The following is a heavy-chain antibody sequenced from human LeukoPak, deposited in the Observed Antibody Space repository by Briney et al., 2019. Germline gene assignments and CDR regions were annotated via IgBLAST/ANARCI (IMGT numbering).Heavy chain of an antibody. D-gene: IGHD3-16*01. V-gene: IGHV3-21*01. J-gene: IGHJ3*02. CDR2: ISRSSSYI. Sequence: PGGSLRLSCAASGFTFSSYSMNWVRQAPGKGLEWVSSISRSSSYIFYADSVKGRFTISRDNAKNSLYLQMNSLRAEDTAVYYCARRYVGDSNDAFDIRGQGTMVTVSS. CDR3: ARRYVGDSNDAFDI. CDR1: GFTFSSYS.